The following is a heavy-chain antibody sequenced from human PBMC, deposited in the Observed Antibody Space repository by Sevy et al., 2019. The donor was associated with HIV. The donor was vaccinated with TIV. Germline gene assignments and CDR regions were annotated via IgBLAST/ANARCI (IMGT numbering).Heavy chain of an antibody. D-gene: IGHD2-15*01. V-gene: IGHV3-23*01. CDR3: AKGFCSGATCPRDYYYYGMDV. CDR1: EFTFSSYA. J-gene: IGHJ6*02. Sequence: GGSLRLSCSASEFTFSSYAMSWVRQAPGKGLEWVSSISVGGRFTYYADFVEGRFIISRDNSKNTLSVQMNSLRAEDTAVYYCAKGFCSGATCPRDYYYYGMDVWGQGTTVTVSS. CDR2: ISVGGRFT.